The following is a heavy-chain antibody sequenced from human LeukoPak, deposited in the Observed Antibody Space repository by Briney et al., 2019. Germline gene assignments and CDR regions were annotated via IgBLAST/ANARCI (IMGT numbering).Heavy chain of an antibody. CDR3: ARDRDPLGTNWFDP. V-gene: IGHV1-2*02. CDR1: GYTFTGYY. D-gene: IGHD1-1*01. CDR2: INPNSGGT. J-gene: IGHJ5*02. Sequence: GASVKVSCKASGYTFTGYYMHWVRQAPGQGLEWMGWINPNSGGTNYAQKFQGRVTMTRDTSISTAYMELSRLRSDDTAVYYCARDRDPLGTNWFDPWGQGTLVTVS.